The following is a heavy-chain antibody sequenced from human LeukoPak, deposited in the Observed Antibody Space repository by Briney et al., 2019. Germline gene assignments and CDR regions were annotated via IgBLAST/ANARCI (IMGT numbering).Heavy chain of an antibody. V-gene: IGHV4-39*07. CDR3: ARVLHDSGDQTPIVYFDY. CDR1: GGIVSTHSYS. D-gene: IGHD4-17*01. J-gene: IGHJ4*02. Sequence: SETLSLTCSVSGGIVSTHSYSWGWIRQPPGKGLEWIGNMFYSGNTYYNPSLKSRVTISVDTSNNEFSLRLSSLTAADTAVYYCARVLHDSGDQTPIVYFDYWGQGTLVTVSS. CDR2: MFYSGNT.